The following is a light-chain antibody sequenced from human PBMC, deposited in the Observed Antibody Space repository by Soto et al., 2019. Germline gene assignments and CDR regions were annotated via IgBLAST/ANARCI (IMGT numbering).Light chain of an antibody. Sequence: DIVMTQSPDSLAVSLGERATINCNSSQGVLYSSNNKNYLAWYQQKPGQPPKLLIYWASTRESGVPDRFSGSGSGTDFTLTISSLQAEDVAVYYCQQYYSTPLTFGGGTKVEIK. V-gene: IGKV4-1*01. J-gene: IGKJ4*01. CDR2: WAS. CDR3: QQYYSTPLT. CDR1: QGVLYSSNNKNY.